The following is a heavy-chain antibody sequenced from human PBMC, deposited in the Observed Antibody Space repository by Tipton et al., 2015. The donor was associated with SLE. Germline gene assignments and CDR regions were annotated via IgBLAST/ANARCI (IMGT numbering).Heavy chain of an antibody. CDR1: GGSISSGHYY. Sequence: TLSLTCTVSGGSISSGHYYWSWIRQPPGKGLEWIGYIYFSGSTYYNPSLKSRVTVSVDTSKNQFSLKLSSVTAADTAVYYCARGSGYGYGDDAFDIWGQGTMVTVSS. V-gene: IGHV4-30-4*01. D-gene: IGHD5-18*01. CDR3: ARGSGYGYGDDAFDI. CDR2: IYFSGST. J-gene: IGHJ3*02.